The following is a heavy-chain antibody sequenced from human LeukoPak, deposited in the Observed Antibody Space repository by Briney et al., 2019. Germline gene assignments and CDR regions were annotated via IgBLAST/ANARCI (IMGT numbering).Heavy chain of an antibody. CDR1: GGSISSYY. V-gene: IGHV4-59*01. D-gene: IGHD1-26*01. CDR3: ARAVGAFPFFDY. CDR2: IHYSGST. J-gene: IGHJ4*02. Sequence: SETLSLTCTVSGGSISSYYWSWIRQPPGKGLEWIGYIHYSGSTNYNPSLKSRVTISVDTSKNQFSLKLSSVIAADTAVYYCARAVGAFPFFDYWGQGTLVTVSS.